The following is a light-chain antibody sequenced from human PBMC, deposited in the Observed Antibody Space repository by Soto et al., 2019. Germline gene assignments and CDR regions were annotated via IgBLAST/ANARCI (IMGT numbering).Light chain of an antibody. Sequence: QAVLTQPPSVSGAPGQRVTISCTESSSNIGAGYDVHWYQQLPGTAPKLLIYDNSNRPSGVPDRFSGSKSGTSASLAITGLQAEDEADYYCQSYDSSLSGWVFGGGTKPTVL. CDR2: DNS. CDR3: QSYDSSLSGWV. V-gene: IGLV1-40*01. CDR1: SSNIGAGYD. J-gene: IGLJ3*02.